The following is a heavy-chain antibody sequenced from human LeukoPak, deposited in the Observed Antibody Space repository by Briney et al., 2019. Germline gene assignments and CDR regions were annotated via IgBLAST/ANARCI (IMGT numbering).Heavy chain of an antibody. J-gene: IGHJ4*02. CDR1: GGSIRGYY. D-gene: IGHD3-10*01. Sequence: SETLSLTCTVSGGSIRGYYWSWIRLPPGKGLEWIGYIYGSGSASYNPSLTSRVTISVDTSKNQFSLKLSSVTAADTAMYYCAGGLDDSGSRYDYWGQGTLVTVSS. V-gene: IGHV4-59*01. CDR3: AGGLDDSGSRYDY. CDR2: IYGSGSA.